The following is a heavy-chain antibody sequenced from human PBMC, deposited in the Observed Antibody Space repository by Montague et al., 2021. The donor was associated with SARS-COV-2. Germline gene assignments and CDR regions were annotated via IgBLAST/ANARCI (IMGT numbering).Heavy chain of an antibody. Sequence: SLRLSCAASGFTFKNHAMGWVRQAPGKGLEWVSAVSDTGGGTYYADSVKGRFTISRDNGRNSVHLQMNSLRAEDTALYYCAKDDGSGNYYNGLYENWGQGTRVTVSS. CDR3: AKDDGSGNYYNGLYEN. CDR1: GFTFKNHA. J-gene: IGHJ4*02. V-gene: IGHV3-23*01. CDR2: VSDTGGGT. D-gene: IGHD3-10*01.